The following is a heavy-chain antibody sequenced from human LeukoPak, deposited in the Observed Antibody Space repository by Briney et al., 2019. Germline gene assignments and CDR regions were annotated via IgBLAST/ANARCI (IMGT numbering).Heavy chain of an antibody. D-gene: IGHD3-22*01. V-gene: IGHV4-34*01. Sequence: PSETLSLTCAVYGGSFNGYYWSWIRQPPGKGLEWIGEINHSGSTNYSPSLKSRVTLSVDTSKNQFSLKLSSVTAADTAVYYCARSLTENYDSSGYYLFDYWGQGTLVTVSS. J-gene: IGHJ4*02. CDR3: ARSLTENYDSSGYYLFDY. CDR1: GGSFNGYY. CDR2: INHSGST.